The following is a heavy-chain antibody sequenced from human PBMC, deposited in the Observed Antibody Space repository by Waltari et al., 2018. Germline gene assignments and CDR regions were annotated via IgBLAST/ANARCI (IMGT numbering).Heavy chain of an antibody. D-gene: IGHD3-22*01. J-gene: IGHJ5*02. CDR2: INGYRDKT. Sequence: EVQVLESGGDLVQPGGSVRLTCAASGFLFRSYAINWVRQAPGKGLEWVSGINGYRDKTYYADSVKCRFTLARDNSKNTLTLQMNNLRGEDTAIYYCAKAHFYDTSGYIEHWGQGTLVTVSS. CDR1: GFLFRSYA. CDR3: AKAHFYDTSGYIEH. V-gene: IGHV3-23*01.